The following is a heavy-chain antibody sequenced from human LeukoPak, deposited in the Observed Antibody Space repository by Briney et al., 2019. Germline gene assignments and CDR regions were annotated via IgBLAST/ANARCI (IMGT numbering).Heavy chain of an antibody. J-gene: IGHJ4*02. CDR3: ASRSASGNWFLAY. CDR2: IDPNSGGT. D-gene: IGHD3-10*01. V-gene: IGHV1-2*02. CDR1: GYTCTGQY. Sequence: ASVKVSCKASGYTCTGQYIHWVRQAPGQGLEWMGWIDPNSGGTNYAQKFQGRVTMTRDTSISTVYMELSRLTSDDTAVYYCASRSASGNWFLAYWGQGSLVTLSS.